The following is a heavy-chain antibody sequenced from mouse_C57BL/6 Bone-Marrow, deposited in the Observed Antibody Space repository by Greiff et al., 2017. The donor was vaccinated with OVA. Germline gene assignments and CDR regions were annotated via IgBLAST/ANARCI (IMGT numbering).Heavy chain of an antibody. CDR2: ISSGSSTI. Sequence: EVKVVESGGGLVKPGGSLKLSCAASGFTFSDYGMHWVRQAPEKGLEWVAYISSGSSTIYYADTVKGRFTISRDNAKNTLFLQMTSLRSEDTAMYYCARALLRSKSFYYYAMDYWGQGTSVTVSS. D-gene: IGHD1-1*01. J-gene: IGHJ4*01. V-gene: IGHV5-17*01. CDR1: GFTFSDYG. CDR3: ARALLRSKSFYYYAMDY.